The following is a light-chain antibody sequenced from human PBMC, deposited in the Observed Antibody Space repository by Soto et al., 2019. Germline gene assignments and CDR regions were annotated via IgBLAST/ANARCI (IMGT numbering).Light chain of an antibody. CDR1: QRISTH. V-gene: IGKV1-39*01. CDR2: AAY. CDR3: QQSYSTPRT. J-gene: IGKJ1*01. Sequence: DLQMTQSPSSLSASVGDRVTITCRASQRISTHLNWYQQKPGKAPNLLIYAAYNLQSGLPSRFSGSGSGTDFTLTISSLQPEDFATYYCQQSYSTPRTFGQGTKVEIK.